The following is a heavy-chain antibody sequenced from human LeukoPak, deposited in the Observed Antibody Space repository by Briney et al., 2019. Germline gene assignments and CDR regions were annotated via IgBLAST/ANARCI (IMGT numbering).Heavy chain of an antibody. Sequence: GGSLRLSCAASGFIFSSCAMNWVRRGPGKGLEWVSGISGSGGSTYYADSVKGRFTISRDSSKNTVYLQMNSLRAEDTAVYYCAKADGSYKTLIDYWGQGTLVTVSS. CDR1: GFIFSSCA. V-gene: IGHV3-23*01. D-gene: IGHD5-24*01. CDR2: ISGSGGST. CDR3: AKADGSYKTLIDY. J-gene: IGHJ4*02.